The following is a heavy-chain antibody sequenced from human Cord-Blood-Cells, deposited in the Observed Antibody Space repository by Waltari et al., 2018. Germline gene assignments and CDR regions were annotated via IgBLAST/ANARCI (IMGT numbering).Heavy chain of an antibody. Sequence: QLQLQESGPGLVKPSQTLSLTCTVSGGSISRSSYYWGWIRQPPGKGLEWIGSIYYSGSTYYNPSLKSRVTISVDTSKNQFSLKLSSVTAADTAVYYCARASAADDAFDIWGQGTMVTVSS. CDR3: ARASAADDAFDI. J-gene: IGHJ3*02. CDR1: GGSISRSSYY. CDR2: IYYSGST. D-gene: IGHD6-13*01. V-gene: IGHV4-39*01.